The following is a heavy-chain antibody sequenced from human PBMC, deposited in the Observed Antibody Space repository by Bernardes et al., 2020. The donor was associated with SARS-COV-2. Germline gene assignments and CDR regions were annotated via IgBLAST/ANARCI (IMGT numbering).Heavy chain of an antibody. Sequence: GGSLRLSCAASGFTFSSYWMSWVRQAPGKGLEWVANIKQDGSEKYYVDSVKGRFTISRDNAKNSLYLQMNSLRAEDTAVYYCARVHPHPPRIAAHLDYWGQGSLVTVYS. CDR1: GFTFSSYW. D-gene: IGHD6-6*01. J-gene: IGHJ4*02. V-gene: IGHV3-7*03. CDR3: ARVHPHPPRIAAHLDY. CDR2: IKQDGSEK.